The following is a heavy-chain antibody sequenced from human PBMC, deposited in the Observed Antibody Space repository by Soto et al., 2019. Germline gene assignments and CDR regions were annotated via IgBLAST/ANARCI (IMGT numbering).Heavy chain of an antibody. D-gene: IGHD2-21*02. CDR1: GFIFTTSD. CDR2: ITTTGDTT. V-gene: IGHV3-23*04. CDR3: AKGGGGDHGY. J-gene: IGHJ4*02. Sequence: QLVESEGGLVQPGGSLRLSCEASGFIFTTSDMSWVRQAPGKGLEWVSSITTTGDTTHYADSVRGRFTISRDNARNTGYLQRNSLRVDDTAVYYWAKGGGGDHGYWGQGTLVAVSS.